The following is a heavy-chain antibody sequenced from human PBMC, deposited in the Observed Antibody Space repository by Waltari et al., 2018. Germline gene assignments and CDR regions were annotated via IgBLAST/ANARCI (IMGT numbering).Heavy chain of an antibody. J-gene: IGHJ5*02. CDR2: VLSTGKT. D-gene: IGHD2-15*01. CDR1: GDSVTSPNW. Sequence: QLQLQESGPGLVKTSGNLSLNCAVHGDSVTSPNWWSWGRQAPQRGLEWIGQVLSTGKTNYSPSFASRVTMSLDASNNQFSLKVTSATAADTAVYYCARDRGRGLYLDAWGPGTLVTVSP. CDR3: ARDRGRGLYLDA. V-gene: IGHV4-4*02.